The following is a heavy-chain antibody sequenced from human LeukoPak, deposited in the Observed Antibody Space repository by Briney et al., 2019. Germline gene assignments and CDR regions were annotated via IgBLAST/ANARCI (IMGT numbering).Heavy chain of an antibody. Sequence: GGSLRLSCAASGFTFRSYAMSWVRQAPGKGLEWVSGITGSGGATYYADSVKGRFTISRDNSKNMLYLQVDTLRAEDTAVYYCAKPLYDLWSTYLFDHWGQGTLVTVSS. CDR1: GFTFRSYA. J-gene: IGHJ4*02. D-gene: IGHD3-3*01. CDR3: AKPLYDLWSTYLFDH. V-gene: IGHV3-23*01. CDR2: ITGSGGAT.